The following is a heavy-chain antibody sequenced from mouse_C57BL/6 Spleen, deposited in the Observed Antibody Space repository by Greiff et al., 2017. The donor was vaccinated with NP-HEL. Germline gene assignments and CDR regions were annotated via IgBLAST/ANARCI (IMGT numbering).Heavy chain of an antibody. CDR2: IYPGSGST. CDR3: ARNYYGSSYSFDY. V-gene: IGHV1-55*01. Sequence: QVQLKQPGAELVKPGASVKMSCKASGYTFTSYWITWVKQRPGQGLEWIGDIYPGSGSTNYNEKFKSKATLTVDTSSSTAYMQLSSLTSEDSAVYYCARNYYGSSYSFDYWGQGTTLTVSS. CDR1: GYTFTSYW. J-gene: IGHJ2*01. D-gene: IGHD1-1*01.